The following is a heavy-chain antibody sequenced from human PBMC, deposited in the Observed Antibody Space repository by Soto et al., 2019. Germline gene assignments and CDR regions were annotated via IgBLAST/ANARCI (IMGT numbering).Heavy chain of an antibody. V-gene: IGHV1-8*01. CDR2: MNPNSGNT. CDR1: GYTFTSYD. D-gene: IGHD5-18*01. CDR3: ARGRGHSYGRNYYYYYGMDV. Sequence: ASVKVSCKASGYTFTSYDINWVRQATGQGLEWMGWMNPNSGNTGYAQKFQGRDTMTRNTSISTAYMELSSLRSEDTAVYYCARGRGHSYGRNYYYYYGMDVWGQGTTVTVSS. J-gene: IGHJ6*02.